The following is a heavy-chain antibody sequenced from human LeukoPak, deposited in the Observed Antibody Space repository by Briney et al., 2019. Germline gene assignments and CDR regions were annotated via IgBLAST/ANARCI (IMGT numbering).Heavy chain of an antibody. CDR1: GFIFDDYA. CDR3: ATSRDLYDSSGYYPYYFDC. J-gene: IGHJ4*02. Sequence: GGSLRLSCAVSGFIFDDYAMHWVRQAPGKGLEWVSGITWGRDNLAYAASVKGRFTISRDNSKNTLYLQMNSLRAEDTAVYYCATSRDLYDSSGYYPYYFDCWGQGTLVTVSS. CDR2: ITWGRDNL. V-gene: IGHV3-9*01. D-gene: IGHD3-22*01.